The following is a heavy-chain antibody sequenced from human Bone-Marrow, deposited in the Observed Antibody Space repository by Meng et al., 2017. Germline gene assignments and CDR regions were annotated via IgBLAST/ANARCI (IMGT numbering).Heavy chain of an antibody. CDR2: INPSGGST. CDR1: GYTFTSYY. V-gene: IGHV1-46*01. J-gene: IGHJ3*02. Sequence: ASVKVSCKASGYTFTSYYMHWVRQAPGQGLEWMGIINPSGGSTSYAQKFQGRVTMTRDTSTSTVYMGLSSLGSEDTAVYYCATSSRGDYESRDAFDIWGQGTMVTVSS. D-gene: IGHD4-17*01. CDR3: ATSSRGDYESRDAFDI.